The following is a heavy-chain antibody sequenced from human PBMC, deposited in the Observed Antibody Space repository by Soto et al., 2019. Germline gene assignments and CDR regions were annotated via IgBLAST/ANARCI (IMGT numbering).Heavy chain of an antibody. V-gene: IGHV4-39*01. CDR2: IYYTGKT. CDR3: GRLIHCSTTSCYFDY. Sequence: SETLSLTCSVSGGSISSSSYYWTWIRQPPGKGLEWIGSIYYTGKTYYKSSLKSRLTISVDTSKNRFSLNLSSVTAADTAIYYCGRLIHCSTTSCYFDYLGQGTLVTVSS. CDR1: GGSISSSSYY. J-gene: IGHJ4*02. D-gene: IGHD2-2*01.